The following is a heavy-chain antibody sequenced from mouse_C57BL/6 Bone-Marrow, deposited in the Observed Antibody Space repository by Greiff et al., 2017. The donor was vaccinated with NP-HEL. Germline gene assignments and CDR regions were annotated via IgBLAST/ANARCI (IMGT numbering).Heavy chain of an antibody. CDR2: IHPNSGST. V-gene: IGHV1-64*01. D-gene: IGHD1-1*01. Sequence: QVQLQQSGAELVKPGASVKLSCKASGYTFTSYWMHWVKQRPGQGLEWIGMIHPNSGSTNYNEKFKSKATLTVDTSSSTAYMQLSSLTSEDSAVYYCAREGYSGSSHYYDCWGQGTTLTVSS. CDR1: GYTFTSYW. CDR3: AREGYSGSSHYYDC. J-gene: IGHJ2*01.